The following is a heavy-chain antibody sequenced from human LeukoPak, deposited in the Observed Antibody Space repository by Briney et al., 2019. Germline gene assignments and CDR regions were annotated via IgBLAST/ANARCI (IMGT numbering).Heavy chain of an antibody. Sequence: ASVKVSCKASGYTFTGYYMHWVRQAPGQGLEWMGRINPNSGGTNYAQKFQGRVTMTRDTSISTAYMELSRLRSDDTAVYYGAREGPTVNGYDYWGQGTLVTVPS. CDR1: GYTFTGYY. CDR3: AREGPTVNGYDY. J-gene: IGHJ4*02. V-gene: IGHV1-2*06. CDR2: INPNSGGT. D-gene: IGHD4-17*01.